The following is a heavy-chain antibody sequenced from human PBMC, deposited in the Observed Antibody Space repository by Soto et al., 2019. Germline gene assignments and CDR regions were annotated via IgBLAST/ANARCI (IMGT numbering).Heavy chain of an antibody. CDR3: ARLYCSGGSCYPETDYYYYMDV. D-gene: IGHD2-15*01. J-gene: IGHJ6*03. CDR1: GGSISSSSYY. V-gene: IGHV4-39*01. Sequence: SETLSLTCTVSGGSISSSSYYWGWIRQPPGKGLEWIGSIYYSGSTYYNPSLKSRVTISVDTSKNQFSLKLSSVTAADTAVYYCARLYCSGGSCYPETDYYYYMDVWGKGTTVTVSS. CDR2: IYYSGST.